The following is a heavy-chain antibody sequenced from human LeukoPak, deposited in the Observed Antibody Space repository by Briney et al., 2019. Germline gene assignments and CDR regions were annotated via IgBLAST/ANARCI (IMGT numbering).Heavy chain of an antibody. CDR2: INPSGGST. CDR3: ARDPTYYYDSSGYYFDY. J-gene: IGHJ4*02. V-gene: IGHV1-46*01. Sequence: ASVKVSCKASGYTFTSYYMHWVRQAPGQGLEWMGIINPSGGSTSYAQKFQGRVTMTRDTSTSTVYMELSSLRSEDTAVYYRARDPTYYYDSSGYYFDYWGQGTLVTVSS. D-gene: IGHD3-22*01. CDR1: GYTFTSYY.